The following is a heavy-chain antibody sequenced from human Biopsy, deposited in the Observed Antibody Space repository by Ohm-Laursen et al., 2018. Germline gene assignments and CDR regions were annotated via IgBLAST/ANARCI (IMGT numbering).Heavy chain of an antibody. Sequence: GASVKVSCKASGGTFINYAISWVRQAPGQGLEWMGGIIPMFGTAIYAQKFQGRVTMTEDTSTDTAYMELSSLRSEDTAVYYCAADINVWNVNYWGQGTLVTVSS. V-gene: IGHV1-69*06. CDR2: IIPMFGTA. D-gene: IGHD1-1*01. CDR1: GGTFINYA. J-gene: IGHJ4*02. CDR3: AADINVWNVNY.